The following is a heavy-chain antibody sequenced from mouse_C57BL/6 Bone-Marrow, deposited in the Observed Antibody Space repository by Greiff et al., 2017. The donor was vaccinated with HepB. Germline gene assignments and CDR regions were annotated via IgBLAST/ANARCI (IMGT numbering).Heavy chain of an antibody. Sequence: QVQLKQSGPELVKPGASVKISCKASGYAFSSSWMNWVKQRPGKGLEWIGRIYPGDGDTNYNGKFKGKATLTADKSSSTAYMQLSSLTSEDSAVYFCARKGDYDYCFDYWGQGTTLTVSS. CDR1: GYAFSSSW. V-gene: IGHV1-82*01. J-gene: IGHJ2*01. D-gene: IGHD2-4*01. CDR2: IYPGDGDT. CDR3: ARKGDYDYCFDY.